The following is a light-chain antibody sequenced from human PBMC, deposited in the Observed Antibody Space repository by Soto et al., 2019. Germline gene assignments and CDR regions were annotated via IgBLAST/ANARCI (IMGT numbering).Light chain of an antibody. CDR2: GAS. J-gene: IGKJ5*01. CDR3: QQYCSSPIT. Sequence: EIVLTQSPGTLSLSPGERATLSCRASQSVSSSYLAWYQQKPGQAPRLLIYGASSRATAIPDRFSGSVSGTDFTLTISRLEPEDFAVYYCQQYCSSPITFGQGTRLVMK. CDR1: QSVSSSY. V-gene: IGKV3-20*01.